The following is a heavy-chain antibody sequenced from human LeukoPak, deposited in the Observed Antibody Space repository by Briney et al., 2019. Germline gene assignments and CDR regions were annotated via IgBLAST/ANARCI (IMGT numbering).Heavy chain of an antibody. D-gene: IGHD5-24*01. Sequence: GSLRLSCVVSGFTFNGNHMNWVRQAPGKGLEWVSVIYSDGDTYYADSVKGRLTISRDNSKNTLYLRMKSLQPEDTAVYYCARDPRDGYGHFDYWGQGTLVTVSS. J-gene: IGHJ4*02. CDR2: IYSDGDT. CDR1: GFTFNGNH. V-gene: IGHV3-53*05. CDR3: ARDPRDGYGHFDY.